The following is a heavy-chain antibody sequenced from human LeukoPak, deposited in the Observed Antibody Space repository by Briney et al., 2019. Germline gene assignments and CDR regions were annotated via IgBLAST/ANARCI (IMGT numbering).Heavy chain of an antibody. J-gene: IGHJ6*02. CDR3: ARERCSSTSCYTESDYGTDV. CDR1: GFTFSTYA. V-gene: IGHV3-21*01. Sequence: PGGSLRLSCAASGFTFSTYAMSWVRQAPGKGLEWVSSISSSSSYIYYADSVKGRFTISRDNAKNSLYLQMNSLRAEDTAVYYCARERCSSTSCYTESDYGTDVWGQGTTVTVSS. CDR2: ISSSSSYI. D-gene: IGHD2-2*02.